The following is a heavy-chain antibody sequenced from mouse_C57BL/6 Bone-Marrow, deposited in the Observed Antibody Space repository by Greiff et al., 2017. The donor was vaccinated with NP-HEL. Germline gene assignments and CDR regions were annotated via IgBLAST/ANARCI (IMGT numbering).Heavy chain of an antibody. J-gene: IGHJ2*01. CDR3: ARRGVFITTVCDY. Sequence: VQLQQSGPELVKPGASVKMSCKASGYTFTDYNMHWVKQSHGKSLEWIGYINPNNGGTSYNQKFKGKATLTVNKSSSTAYMELRSLTSEDSAVYYGARRGVFITTVCDYWGQGTTLTVAS. CDR1: GYTFTDYN. V-gene: IGHV1-22*01. CDR2: INPNNGGT. D-gene: IGHD1-1*01.